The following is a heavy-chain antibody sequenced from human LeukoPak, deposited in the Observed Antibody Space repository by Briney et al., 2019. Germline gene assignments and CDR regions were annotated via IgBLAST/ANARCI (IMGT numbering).Heavy chain of an antibody. V-gene: IGHV1-2*02. CDR1: GYTFTGYY. D-gene: IGHD3-22*01. Sequence: GASVKVSCKASGYTFTGYYMHWVRQAPGQGLEWMGWINPNTGGTNYAQKFQGRVTMTRDTSISTAYMELSRLRSDDTAVYYCARDPVSHHYDSSGYQNQDYWGQGTLVTLSS. J-gene: IGHJ4*02. CDR2: INPNTGGT. CDR3: ARDPVSHHYDSSGYQNQDY.